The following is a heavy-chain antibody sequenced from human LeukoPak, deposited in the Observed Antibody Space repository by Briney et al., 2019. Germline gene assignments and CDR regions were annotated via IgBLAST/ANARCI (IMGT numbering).Heavy chain of an antibody. CDR1: GFTFSSYW. Sequence: PGGYLRLSCAASGFTFSSYWMHWVRQAPGKGLVWVSRINSDGSSTSYADSVKGRFTISRDNAKNTLYLQMNSLRAEDTAVYYCARQYYYDSGVYWGQGTLVTVSA. CDR2: INSDGSST. CDR3: ARQYYYDSGVY. J-gene: IGHJ4*02. V-gene: IGHV3-74*01. D-gene: IGHD3-22*01.